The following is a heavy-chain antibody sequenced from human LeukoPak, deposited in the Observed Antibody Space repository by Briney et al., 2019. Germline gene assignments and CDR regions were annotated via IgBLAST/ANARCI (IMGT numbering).Heavy chain of an antibody. CDR2: IYHSGST. Sequence: SETLSLTCAVYGGSFSGYYWSWIRQPPGKGLEWIGYIYHSGSTYYNPSLNSRVTISVVTSKDQFTLQLNSVTAADTAVYYCARHDGRGGATMGAFDSWGQGSLVIVSS. CDR1: GGSFSGYY. J-gene: IGHJ5*01. V-gene: IGHV4-34*01. D-gene: IGHD5-12*01. CDR3: ARHDGRGGATMGAFDS.